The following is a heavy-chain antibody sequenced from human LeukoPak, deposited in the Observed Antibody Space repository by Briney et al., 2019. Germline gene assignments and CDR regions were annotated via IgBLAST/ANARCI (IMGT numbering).Heavy chain of an antibody. D-gene: IGHD4-17*01. J-gene: IGHJ3*02. CDR1: GYTFTSYW. CDR3: ARSIHDYGDAFDI. CDR2: RYPGDSDT. V-gene: IGHV5-51*01. Sequence: NPGGSLEISREGSGYTFTSYWIDRVRQLPGKGLEWMGIRYPGDSDTRYSLSFQGQLTISADKSISTAYLQWSSLKASDTAMYYCARSIHDYGDAFDIWGQGTMVTVSS.